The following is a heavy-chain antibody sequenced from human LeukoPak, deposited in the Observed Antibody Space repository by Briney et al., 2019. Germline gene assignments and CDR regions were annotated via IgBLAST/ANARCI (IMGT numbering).Heavy chain of an antibody. Sequence: SETLSLTCTVSGGSISSYYWSWIRQPPGKGLEWIGYVYASGSTYYSPSLKSRVTISLDTSKNQVFLKLIPVTAADTAVYYCARRGTWFDPWGQGTLVTVSS. CDR2: VYASGST. J-gene: IGHJ5*02. CDR1: GGSISSYY. D-gene: IGHD3-10*01. V-gene: IGHV4-4*09. CDR3: ARRGTWFDP.